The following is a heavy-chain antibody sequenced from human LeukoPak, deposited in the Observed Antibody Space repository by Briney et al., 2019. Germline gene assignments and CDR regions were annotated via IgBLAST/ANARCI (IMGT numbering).Heavy chain of an antibody. J-gene: IGHJ3*02. CDR3: ARVGPDSSGGNPKGAFDI. V-gene: IGHV1-69*04. CDR1: GYTFTSYG. Sequence: GASVKVSCKASGYTFTSYGISWVRQAPGQGLEWMGRIIPILDIANYAQNFQGRVTITADRSTRTAYMELSSLRSEDTAFYYCARVGPDSSGGNPKGAFDIWGQGTLVTVSS. D-gene: IGHD2-15*01. CDR2: IIPILDIA.